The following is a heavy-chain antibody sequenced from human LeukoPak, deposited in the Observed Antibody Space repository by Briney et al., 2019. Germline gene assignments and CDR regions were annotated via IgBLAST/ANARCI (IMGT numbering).Heavy chain of an antibody. J-gene: IGHJ3*02. D-gene: IGHD4-17*01. V-gene: IGHV3-30*02. CDR3: AKGYGDLVAFDI. CDR2: IRYDGNNK. Sequence: PGGSLRLSCAASGFTFSSYGMDWVRQAPGKGLEWVAFIRYDGNNKDYADSVKGRFTISRDNSKNTLYLQMNSLRVEDTAVYYCAKGYGDLVAFDIWGQGTMVTVYS. CDR1: GFTFSSYG.